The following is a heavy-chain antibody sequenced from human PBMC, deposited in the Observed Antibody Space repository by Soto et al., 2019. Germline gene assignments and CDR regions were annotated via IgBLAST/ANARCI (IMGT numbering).Heavy chain of an antibody. CDR3: ARLFWTAVFDH. CDR2: IYPSGST. D-gene: IGHD3-3*01. J-gene: IGHJ5*02. CDR1: GGSISGYH. Sequence: SETLSLTCTASGGSISGYHWSWIRQTPGKGLEWIGKIYPSGSTDYNPSLNSPVIISADTSKNQVSLKLSPVTAADTAIYYCARLFWTAVFDHWRQRTLVTASS. V-gene: IGHV4-4*09.